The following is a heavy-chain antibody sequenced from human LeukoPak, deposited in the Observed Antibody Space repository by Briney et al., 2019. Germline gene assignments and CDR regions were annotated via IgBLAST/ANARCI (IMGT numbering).Heavy chain of an antibody. CDR2: IYTSGST. V-gene: IGHV4-4*07. CDR1: GGSISSDY. J-gene: IGHJ5*02. D-gene: IGHD5-12*01. CDR3: ASISGYAPNWFDP. Sequence: SETLCLTCTVSGGSISSDYWSWIRQPAGKGLEWIGRIYTSGSTNYNPSLKSRVTMSVDTSKNQFSLKLSSVTAADTAVYYCASISGYAPNWFDPWGQGTLVTVSS.